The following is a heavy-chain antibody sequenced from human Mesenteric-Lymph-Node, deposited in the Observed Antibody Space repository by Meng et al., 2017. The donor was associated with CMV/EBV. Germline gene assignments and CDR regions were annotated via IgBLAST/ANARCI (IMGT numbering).Heavy chain of an antibody. CDR2: ISGHNGNT. D-gene: IGHD3-10*01. V-gene: IGHV1-18*04. CDR3: ARDLDTYYYGSGTFLSDY. CDR1: GYTFTNYW. J-gene: IGHJ4*02. Sequence: ASVKVSCKASGYTFTNYWMHWVRQAPGQGLEWMGWISGHNGNTKYAQKVQGRVAMTTDTPTSTAYMELRSLRSDDTAVYYCARDLDTYYYGSGTFLSDYLGQGTLVTVSS.